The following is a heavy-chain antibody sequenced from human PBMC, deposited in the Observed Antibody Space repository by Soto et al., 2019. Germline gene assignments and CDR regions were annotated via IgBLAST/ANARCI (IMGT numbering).Heavy chain of an antibody. CDR1: GGSFSGYY. CDR3: AREETLRTKQFDY. V-gene: IGHV6-1*01. CDR2: TYYRSKWYN. Sequence: SETLSLTCAVYGGSFSGYYWSWIRQPPSRGLEWLGRTYYRSKWYNDYAVSVKSRITINPDTSKDQFSLQLNSVTPEDTAVYYCAREETLRTKQFDYWGQGTLVTVSS. D-gene: IGHD4-17*01. J-gene: IGHJ4*02.